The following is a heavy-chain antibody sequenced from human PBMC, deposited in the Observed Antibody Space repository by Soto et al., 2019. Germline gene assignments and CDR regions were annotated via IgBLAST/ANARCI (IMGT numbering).Heavy chain of an antibody. Sequence: QVQLVESGGGVVQPGRSLRLSCAASGFTFSSYAMHLVRQAPGKGLEWVAVISYDGSNKYYADSVKGRLTISRDNSKNTLYLQMNSLRAEDTAVYYCSRLDSVVVPAAREPWDYWGQGTLVTVSS. CDR2: ISYDGSNK. CDR1: GFTFSSYA. V-gene: IGHV3-30-3*01. J-gene: IGHJ4*02. CDR3: SRLDSVVVPAAREPWDY. D-gene: IGHD2-2*01.